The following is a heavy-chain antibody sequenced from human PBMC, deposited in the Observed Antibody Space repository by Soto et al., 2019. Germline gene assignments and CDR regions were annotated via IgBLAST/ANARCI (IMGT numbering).Heavy chain of an antibody. Sequence: SETLSLTCAVYGGSFSGYYWSWIRQPPGKGLEWIGEINHSGSTNYNPSLKSRVTISVDTSKNQFSLKLSSATAADTAVYYCARGPRVGPPNWFDPWGQGTLVTVSS. CDR1: GGSFSGYY. CDR2: INHSGST. J-gene: IGHJ5*02. V-gene: IGHV4-34*01. CDR3: ARGPRVGPPNWFDP.